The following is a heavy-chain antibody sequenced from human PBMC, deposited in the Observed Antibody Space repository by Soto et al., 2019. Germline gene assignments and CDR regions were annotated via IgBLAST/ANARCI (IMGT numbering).Heavy chain of an antibody. CDR3: ARSPVAATFWFDL. Sequence: QVQVVESGGGLVEPGGSLRLSCAASGFAFGAYYMTWIRQAPGKGLEWVSYISSISNYIDYADSVKGRFTISRDNAKNSLYLPMNSLRAEDTATYYCARSPVAATFWFDLWGPGTLVTVSS. D-gene: IGHD2-15*01. J-gene: IGHJ5*02. CDR2: ISSISNYI. V-gene: IGHV3-11*06. CDR1: GFAFGAYY.